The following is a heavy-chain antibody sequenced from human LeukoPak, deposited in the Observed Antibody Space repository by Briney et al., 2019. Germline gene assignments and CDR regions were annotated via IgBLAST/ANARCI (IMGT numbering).Heavy chain of an antibody. Sequence: SVKVSCKASGGTFSSYTVSWVRQAPGQGLEWMGRIIPILGIANYAQKFQGRVTITADKSTSTAYMELSSLRSEDTAVYYCARGYYYGSGSYSSWWFDPWGQGTLVTVSS. J-gene: IGHJ5*02. D-gene: IGHD3-10*01. CDR2: IIPILGIA. CDR3: ARGYYYGSGSYSSWWFDP. CDR1: GGTFSSYT. V-gene: IGHV1-69*02.